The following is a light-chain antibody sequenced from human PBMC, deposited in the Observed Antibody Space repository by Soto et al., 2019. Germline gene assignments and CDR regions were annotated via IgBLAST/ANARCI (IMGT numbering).Light chain of an antibody. CDR2: DAS. Sequence: DIQMTQSPSSLSASVGDRVTITCQATQDISNSLSWFQQKSGKAPKLLIYDASDLETGVPSRFSGSKSGTDFTFTISSLQPEDFATYYCQQYHNVPLSFGSGTRLDIK. J-gene: IGKJ5*01. V-gene: IGKV1-33*01. CDR3: QQYHNVPLS. CDR1: QDISNS.